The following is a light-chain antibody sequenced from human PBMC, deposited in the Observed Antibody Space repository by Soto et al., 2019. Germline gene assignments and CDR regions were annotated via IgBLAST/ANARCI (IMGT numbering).Light chain of an antibody. Sequence: QSALAQPASVSGSPGQSITISCTGTSSDVGGYNYVPWYQQHPGKAPKLMIYEVSRRPSGISNRFSGSKSGNTASLTISGLQAEDEADYYCISYSSTSTLYVFGTGTKVTVL. CDR1: SSDVGGYNY. CDR2: EVS. V-gene: IGLV2-14*01. J-gene: IGLJ1*01. CDR3: ISYSSTSTLYV.